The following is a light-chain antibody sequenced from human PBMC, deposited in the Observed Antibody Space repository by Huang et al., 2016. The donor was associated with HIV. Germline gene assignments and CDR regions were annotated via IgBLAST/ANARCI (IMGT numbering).Light chain of an antibody. CDR3: QQYQDWPRT. J-gene: IGKJ1*01. CDR2: GAS. CDR1: QSVSSN. Sequence: EIVMTQSPGTLSLSPGERATLSCRPSQSVSSNLAWYQHKPGQAPRLLIYGASTRATGVPARFSGSGSGTEFTLNISSLQSDDFVVYYCQQYQDWPRTFGQGTKVEIK. V-gene: IGKV3-15*01.